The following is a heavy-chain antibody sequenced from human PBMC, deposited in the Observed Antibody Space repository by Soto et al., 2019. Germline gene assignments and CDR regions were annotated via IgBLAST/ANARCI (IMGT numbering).Heavy chain of an antibody. CDR1: GYTFTSCG. CDR2: ISAYNGNT. CDR3: ASVLEWLFPDSYYYYGMDV. V-gene: IGHV1-18*01. Sequence: ASVKVSCKASGYTFTSCGISWVRQAPGQGLEWMGWISAYNGNTNYAQKLQGRVTMTTDTSTSTAYMELRSLRSDDTAVYYCASVLEWLFPDSYYYYGMDVWGQGTTVTAP. J-gene: IGHJ6*02. D-gene: IGHD3-3*01.